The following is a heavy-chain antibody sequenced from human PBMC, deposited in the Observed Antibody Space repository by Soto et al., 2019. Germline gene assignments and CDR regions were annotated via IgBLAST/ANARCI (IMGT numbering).Heavy chain of an antibody. Sequence: GGSLRLACLAFGFTFVDYAMHWVRKAPGKGLEWVSGISWNSGSIGYADSVKGRFTISRDNAKNSLYLQMNSLRAEDTALYYCAKDLGEWLSSYYFDYWGQGT. V-gene: IGHV3-9*01. CDR3: AKDLGEWLSSYYFDY. CDR1: GFTFVDYA. J-gene: IGHJ4*02. D-gene: IGHD3-3*01. CDR2: ISWNSGSI.